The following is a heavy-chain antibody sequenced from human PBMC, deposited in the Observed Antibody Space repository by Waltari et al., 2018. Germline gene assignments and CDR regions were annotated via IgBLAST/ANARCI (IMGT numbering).Heavy chain of an antibody. CDR2: IYYSGRT. D-gene: IGHD2-8*01. V-gene: IGHV4-39*01. CDR3: ARHPAMTIMLWYFDL. Sequence: QLQLQESGPGLVKPSETLSLTCTVSGGSIRSSSYYWGWIRQPPGKGLEWIGSIYYSGRTDYNPTLKSRVTISEDPSKIQFSLELSSVTAADTAVYYCARHPAMTIMLWYFDLWGRGTLVTVSS. CDR1: GGSIRSSSYY. J-gene: IGHJ2*01.